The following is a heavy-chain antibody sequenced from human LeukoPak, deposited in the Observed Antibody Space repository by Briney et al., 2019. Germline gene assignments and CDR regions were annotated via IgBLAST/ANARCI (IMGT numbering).Heavy chain of an antibody. D-gene: IGHD3-3*01. Sequence: GASVKVSCNASGYTFTSYDINWERQATGQGLKWMGWMNPNSGNTGYAQKFQGRVTITRNTSISTAYMELSSLRSEDTAVYYCARGQRFRRNWFDPWGQGTLVTVSS. J-gene: IGHJ5*02. CDR1: GYTFTSYD. CDR3: ARGQRFRRNWFDP. CDR2: MNPNSGNT. V-gene: IGHV1-8*03.